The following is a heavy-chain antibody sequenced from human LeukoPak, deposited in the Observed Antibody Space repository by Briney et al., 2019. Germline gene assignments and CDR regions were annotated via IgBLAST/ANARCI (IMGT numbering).Heavy chain of an antibody. D-gene: IGHD2-2*03. J-gene: IGHJ6*02. CDR1: KFTFSDYS. V-gene: IGHV3-21*01. CDR2: ISSIRNYI. Sequence: GGSLRLSCAASKFTFSDYSMSWVRQAPGKGLEWVSSISSIRNYIYYADSVKGRFTVSRDNAKNSLYLQMNSLRAEDTAVYYCARDSLGIVVVPAAIPYYYYGMDVWGQGTTVTVSS. CDR3: ARDSLGIVVVPAAIPYYYYGMDV.